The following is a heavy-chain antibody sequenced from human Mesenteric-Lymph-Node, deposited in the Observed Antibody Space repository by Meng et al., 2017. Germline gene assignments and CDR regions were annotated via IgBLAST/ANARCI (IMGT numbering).Heavy chain of an antibody. V-gene: IGHV3-21*01. CDR3: ARDLEYYYDSSGWETFDY. CDR2: ISSSSSYI. CDR1: GFTFSSYS. J-gene: IGHJ4*02. Sequence: GGSLRLSCAASGFTFSSYSMNWVRQAPGKGLEWVSSISSSSSYIYYADSVKGRFTISRDNAKNSLYLQMNSLRAEDTAVYYCARDLEYYYDSSGWETFDYWGQGTLVTVSS. D-gene: IGHD3-22*01.